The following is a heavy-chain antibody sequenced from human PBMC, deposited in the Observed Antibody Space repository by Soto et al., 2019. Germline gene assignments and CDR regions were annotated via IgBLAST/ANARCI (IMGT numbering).Heavy chain of an antibody. V-gene: IGHV3-64*01. D-gene: IGHD2-15*01. J-gene: IGHJ3*02. CDR1: GFTFSSYA. Sequence: GGSLRLSCAASGFTFSSYAMHWVRQAPGKGLEYVSAISSNGGSTYYANSVKGRFTISRDNSKNTLYLQMGSLRAEDMAVYYCARRPAFAFDIWGQGTMVTVS. CDR3: ARRPAFAFDI. CDR2: ISSNGGST.